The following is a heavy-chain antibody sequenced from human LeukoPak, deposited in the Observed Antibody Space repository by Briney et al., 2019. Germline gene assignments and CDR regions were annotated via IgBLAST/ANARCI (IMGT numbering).Heavy chain of an antibody. Sequence: GGSLRLSCAASGFTLNGYWMHWVRQAPGGGVVWVSRIDPDGSTTNYAESVKGRFTTSRDNAKNTVYLQMNSLRAEDTALYYCTRVQAGRSGLMDVWGRGTTVTVSS. CDR2: IDPDGSTT. J-gene: IGHJ6*02. CDR1: GFTLNGYW. V-gene: IGHV3-74*01. D-gene: IGHD2-8*02. CDR3: TRVQAGRSGLMDV.